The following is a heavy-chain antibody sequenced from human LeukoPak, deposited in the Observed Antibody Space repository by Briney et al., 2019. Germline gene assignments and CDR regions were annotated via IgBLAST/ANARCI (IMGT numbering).Heavy chain of an antibody. Sequence: ASVKVSCKASGYTFTSYGISWVRQAPGQGLEWMGWISAYNGNTNYAQKLQGKVTMTTDTSTSTAYMELRGLRSDDTAVYYCARDGIAAAGAHAFDIWGQGTMVTVSS. J-gene: IGHJ3*02. V-gene: IGHV1-18*01. CDR2: ISAYNGNT. D-gene: IGHD6-13*01. CDR3: ARDGIAAAGAHAFDI. CDR1: GYTFTSYG.